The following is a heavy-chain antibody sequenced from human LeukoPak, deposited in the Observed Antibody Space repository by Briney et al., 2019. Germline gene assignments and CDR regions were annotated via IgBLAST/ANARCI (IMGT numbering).Heavy chain of an antibody. Sequence: PSETLSLTCSVSGDYISNSNYYWGWIRQPPGKGLEWIGNIYYTGKTYYNSSLKSQVTISIDTSKNEFSLNLNSVTAADTATYYCVRLYYYDCSGHPPWGQGTLVIVSS. CDR1: GDYISNSNYY. V-gene: IGHV4-39*01. J-gene: IGHJ5*02. D-gene: IGHD3-22*01. CDR2: IYYTGKT. CDR3: VRLYYYDCSGHPP.